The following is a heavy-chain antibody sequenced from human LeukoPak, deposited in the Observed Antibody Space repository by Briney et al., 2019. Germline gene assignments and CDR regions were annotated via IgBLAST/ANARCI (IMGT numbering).Heavy chain of an antibody. CDR2: IRSKAYGGTT. V-gene: IGHV3-49*03. D-gene: IGHD5-12*01. CDR3: TRDHSGYDLYYYYYYMDV. Sequence: GGSLRLSCAASGFTFSDYYMTWIRQAPGKGLEWVGFIRSKAYGGTTEYAASVKGRFTISRDDSKSIAYLQMNSLKTEDTAVYYCTRDHSGYDLYYYYYYMDVWGKGTTVTVSS. CDR1: GFTFSDYY. J-gene: IGHJ6*03.